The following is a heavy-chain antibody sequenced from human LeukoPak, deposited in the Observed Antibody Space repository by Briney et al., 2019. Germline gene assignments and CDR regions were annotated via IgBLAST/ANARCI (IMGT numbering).Heavy chain of an antibody. CDR3: ARDATIFGVVRLDY. V-gene: IGHV4-34*01. D-gene: IGHD3-3*01. CDR1: GGSFSGYY. J-gene: IGHJ4*02. Sequence: SETLSLTCAVYGGSFSGYYWSWIRQPPGKGLEWIGEINHSGSTNYNPSLKSRVTISVDTSKNQFSLKLSSVTAADTAVYYCARDATIFGVVRLDYWGQGTLVTVSS. CDR2: INHSGST.